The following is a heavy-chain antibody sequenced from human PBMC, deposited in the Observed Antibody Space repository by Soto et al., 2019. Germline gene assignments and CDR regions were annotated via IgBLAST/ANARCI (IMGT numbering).Heavy chain of an antibody. D-gene: IGHD4-17*01. CDR3: HRHQSYGDYPLTFDY. V-gene: IGHV4-31*03. Sequence: SAILSLACSVCGGSISRGGYYLSWIREQPGEGVEWIGYIYYSGSTYYNPSLKSRVTISVDTDKNQFSLKLSSVTAADPAVDYCHRHQSYGDYPLTFDYGGQGTRVNVSS. CDR1: GGSISRGGYY. CDR2: IYYSGST. J-gene: IGHJ4*02.